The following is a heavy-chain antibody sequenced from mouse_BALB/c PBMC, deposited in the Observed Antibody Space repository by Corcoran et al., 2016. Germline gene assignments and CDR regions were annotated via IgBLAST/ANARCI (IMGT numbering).Heavy chain of an antibody. J-gene: IGHJ3*01. V-gene: IGHV1-66*01. D-gene: IGHD2-3*01. CDR1: GYSFTSYY. CDR2: IFPGSGNT. CDR3: ARGGDGYSWFAY. Sequence: HVQLQQSVPELVKPGASVKISCQASGYSFTSYYIHWVKQRPGQGLEWVGWIFPGSGNTKYNEKFKGKATLTANTYSSTAYMQRSSLTSEDSSVYFCARGGDGYSWFAYWGQGTLVTVSA.